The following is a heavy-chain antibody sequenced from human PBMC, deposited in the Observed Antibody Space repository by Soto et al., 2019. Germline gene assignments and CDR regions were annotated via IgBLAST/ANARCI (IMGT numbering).Heavy chain of an antibody. CDR3: ARGPVVVVAATPRSAFDI. CDR2: INHSGST. CDR1: GGSFSGYY. Sequence: QVQLQQWGAGLLKPSETLSLTCAVYGGSFSGYYWSWIRQPPGKRLEWIGEINHSGSTNYNPSLKSRVTISVDTSKNQFSLKLSSVTAADTAVYYCARGPVVVVAATPRSAFDIWGQGTMVTVSS. J-gene: IGHJ3*02. D-gene: IGHD2-15*01. V-gene: IGHV4-34*01.